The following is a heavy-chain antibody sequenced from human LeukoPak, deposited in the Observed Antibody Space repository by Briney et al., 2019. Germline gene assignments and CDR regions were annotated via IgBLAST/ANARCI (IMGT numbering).Heavy chain of an antibody. CDR2: IWYDGSHQ. Sequence: GGSLRLSCAASGFPFSGSGLHWVRQAPGKGLEWVAVIWYDGSHQYYADSVKGRFTISRDNSKNTLDLQMNSLRVEDTAVYFCAKDKDTPATAQPQRGYFESWGQGTLVTVSS. D-gene: IGHD2-15*01. V-gene: IGHV3-33*06. CDR1: GFPFSGSG. J-gene: IGHJ4*02. CDR3: AKDKDTPATAQPQRGYFES.